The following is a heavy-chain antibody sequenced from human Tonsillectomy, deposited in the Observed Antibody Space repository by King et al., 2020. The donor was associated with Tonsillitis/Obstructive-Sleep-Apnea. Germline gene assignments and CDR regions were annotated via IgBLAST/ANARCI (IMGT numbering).Heavy chain of an antibody. V-gene: IGHV3-74*01. CDR2: INSDESST. CDR1: GFTFSSYW. CDR3: ARALSIAAAGTHYYYGMDV. J-gene: IGHJ6*02. D-gene: IGHD6-13*01. Sequence: VQLVESGGGLVQPGGSLRLSCAASGFTFSSYWMHWVRQAPGKGLVWVSRINSDESSTSYADSVKGRFTISRDNAKNTLYLQMNSLRAEDTAVYYCARALSIAAAGTHYYYGMDVWGQGTTVTVSS.